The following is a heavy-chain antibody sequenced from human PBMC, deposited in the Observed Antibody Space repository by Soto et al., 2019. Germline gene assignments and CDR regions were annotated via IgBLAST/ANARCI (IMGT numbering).Heavy chain of an antibody. J-gene: IGHJ4*02. V-gene: IGHV1-69*13. Sequence: ALVKVSCKASGGTFSSYAISWVRQAPGKGLEWMGGIIPIFGTANYAQKFQGRVTITADESTITAYMELSSLRSEDTAVYYCAREFGYGDSRTPWYFDYWGQGTLVTVSS. CDR1: GGTFSSYA. CDR2: IIPIFGTA. D-gene: IGHD4-17*01. CDR3: AREFGYGDSRTPWYFDY.